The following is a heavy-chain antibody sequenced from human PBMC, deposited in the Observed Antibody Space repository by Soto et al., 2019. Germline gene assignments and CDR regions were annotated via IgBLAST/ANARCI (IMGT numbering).Heavy chain of an antibody. CDR1: GFTFSSYG. Sequence: GGSLRLSCAASGFTFSSYGMHWVRQAPGKGLERVAVIWYDGSNKYYADSVKGRFTISRDNSKNTLYLQMNSLRAEDTAVYYCARGADIVVVAARDYYYYMDVWGKGTTVTVSS. J-gene: IGHJ6*03. CDR2: IWYDGSNK. D-gene: IGHD2-15*01. V-gene: IGHV3-33*01. CDR3: ARGADIVVVAARDYYYYMDV.